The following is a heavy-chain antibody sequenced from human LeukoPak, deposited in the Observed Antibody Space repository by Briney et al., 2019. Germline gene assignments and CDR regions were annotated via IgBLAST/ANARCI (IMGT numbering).Heavy chain of an antibody. V-gene: IGHV4-59*01. CDR2: IYYSGST. D-gene: IGHD3-10*01. Sequence: SETLSLTCTVSGGSISSYYWSWIRQPPGKGLEWIGYIYYSGSTNYNPSLNSRVTISVDTSKNQFSLKLSSVTAADTAVYYCARLGGSGSSGGYFDYWGQGALVTVSS. CDR1: GGSISSYY. CDR3: ARLGGSGSSGGYFDY. J-gene: IGHJ4*02.